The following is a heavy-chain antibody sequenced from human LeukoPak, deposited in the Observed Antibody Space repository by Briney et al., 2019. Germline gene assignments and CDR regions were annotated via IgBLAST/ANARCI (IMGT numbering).Heavy chain of an antibody. CDR3: SRGVVVVAATDY. J-gene: IGHJ4*02. CDR2: IYYSGST. CDR1: GGSISSSSYY. Sequence: SETLSLTCTVSGGSISSSSYYWGWIRQPPGKGLEWSGSIYYSGSTYYNPSLKSRVTISVDTSKNQFSLKLSSVTAADTAVYYCSRGVVVVAATDYWGQGTLVTVSS. D-gene: IGHD2-15*01. V-gene: IGHV4-39*01.